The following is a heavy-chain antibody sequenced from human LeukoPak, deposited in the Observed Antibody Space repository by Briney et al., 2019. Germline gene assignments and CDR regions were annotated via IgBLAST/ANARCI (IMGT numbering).Heavy chain of an antibody. D-gene: IGHD3-3*01. CDR1: ALSITSGTYY. Sequence: SETLSLTCNVYALSITSGTYYWGWIRQPPGKVLKWTGSICYSGSTYYNPSLKSRVTISVDTSKNQFSLKLSSVTAADTAVYYCARAPITIFGVVIIPKFDYWGQGTLVTVSS. V-gene: IGHV4-39*07. J-gene: IGHJ4*02. CDR2: ICYSGST. CDR3: ARAPITIFGVVIIPKFDY.